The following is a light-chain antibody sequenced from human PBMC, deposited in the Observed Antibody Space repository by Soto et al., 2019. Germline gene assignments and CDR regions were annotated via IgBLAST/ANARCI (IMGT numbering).Light chain of an antibody. J-gene: IGKJ5*01. V-gene: IGKV3-11*01. CDR1: QSISSY. CDR3: LQRSDWPIT. CDR2: DAS. Sequence: EIVLTQSPATLSLSPGERATLSCRVSQSISSYLAWYQQKPGRAPRLLIYDASNRATGIPARFSGSGSGTDFTLTISILEPEDFAVYYCLQRSDWPITFGLGTRLDIK.